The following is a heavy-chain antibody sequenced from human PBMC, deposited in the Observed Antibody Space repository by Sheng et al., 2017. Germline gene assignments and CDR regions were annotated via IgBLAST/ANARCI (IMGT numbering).Heavy chain of an antibody. V-gene: IGHV4-39*07. Sequence: QLQLQESGPGLVKPSETLSLTCTVSGGSISSSSYYWGWIRQPPGKGLEWIGSIYYSGSTPTTPVPQESSHISVDTSKNQFSLKLSSVTAADTAVYYCTGSGTTISGYYYYYMDVWGKGTTVTVSS. J-gene: IGHJ6*03. CDR1: GGSISSSSYY. CDR2: IYYSGSTP. CDR3: TGSGTTISGYYYYYMDV. D-gene: IGHD3-10*01.